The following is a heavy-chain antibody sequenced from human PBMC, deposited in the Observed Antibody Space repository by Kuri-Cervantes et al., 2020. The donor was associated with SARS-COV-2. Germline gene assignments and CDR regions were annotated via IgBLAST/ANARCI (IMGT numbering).Heavy chain of an antibody. CDR1: GGSISSGSYY. V-gene: IGHV4-61*09. D-gene: IGHD6-6*01. CDR3: ANVFDIAARPMDY. J-gene: IGHJ4*02. CDR2: IYTSGST. Sequence: SETLSLTCTVSGGSISSGSYYWSWIRQPAGKGLEWIGYIYTSGSTNYSPSLKSRVTISVDTSKNQFSLKLSSVTAADTAVYYCANVFDIAARPMDYWGQGTLVTVSS.